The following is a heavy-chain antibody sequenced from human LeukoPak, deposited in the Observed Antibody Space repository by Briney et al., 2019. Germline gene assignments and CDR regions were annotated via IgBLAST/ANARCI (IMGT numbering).Heavy chain of an antibody. Sequence: GGSLRLSCAASGFIFSTYEMNWVRQAPGKGLEWLSYISYNGRSIYYADSVKGRFTISRDNAKNSLYLQMNSLRVEDTAVYYCARHAYYYDSSGSLLGYNWFDPWGQGTLVTVSS. D-gene: IGHD3-22*01. V-gene: IGHV3-48*03. J-gene: IGHJ5*02. CDR1: GFIFSTYE. CDR3: ARHAYYYDSSGSLLGYNWFDP. CDR2: ISYNGRSI.